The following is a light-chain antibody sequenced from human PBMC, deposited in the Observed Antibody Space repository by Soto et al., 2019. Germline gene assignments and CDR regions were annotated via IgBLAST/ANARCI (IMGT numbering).Light chain of an antibody. CDR1: SSDIGGYNY. J-gene: IGLJ2*01. Sequence: QSALTQPASVSGSPGQSITISCTGTSSDIGGYNYVSWYQQHPGKAPKRMIYDVNNRPSGVSNRFSGSKSGNTASLTISGLQAEDEADYYCRSYTSSSSLVVFGGGTQLTVL. CDR2: DVN. CDR3: RSYTSSSSLVV. V-gene: IGLV2-14*01.